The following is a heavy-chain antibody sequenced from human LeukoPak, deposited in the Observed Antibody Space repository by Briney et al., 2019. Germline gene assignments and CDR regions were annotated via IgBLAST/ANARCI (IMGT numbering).Heavy chain of an antibody. CDR1: GGSISSGSYY. CDR3: ARDRKYFDY. V-gene: IGHV4-61*02. D-gene: IGHD1-14*01. Sequence: SETLSLTCTVSGGSISSGSYYWSWIRQPAGKGLEWIGRIYTSGSTNYNPSLKSRVTISVDTSKNQFSLKLSSVTAADTAVYYCARDRKYFDYWGQGILVTVSS. CDR2: IYTSGST. J-gene: IGHJ4*02.